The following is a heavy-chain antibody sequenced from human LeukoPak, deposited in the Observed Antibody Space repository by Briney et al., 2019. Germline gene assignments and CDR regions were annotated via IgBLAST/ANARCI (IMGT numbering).Heavy chain of an antibody. CDR2: INWDDQK. V-gene: IGHV2-5*02. CDR3: AHRRDSSGYQYRWWFAP. CDR1: GSSLTTSGVG. Sequence: SGPTLVKPTQTLTLTCTFSGSSLTTSGVGVGWIRQPPGKALEWLALINWDDQKVYSPSLQSRLSITKDTSKNQVVLTMTNVDPVDTATYYCAHRRDSSGYQYRWWFAPWGQGTVVTVSS. J-gene: IGHJ5*02. D-gene: IGHD3-22*01.